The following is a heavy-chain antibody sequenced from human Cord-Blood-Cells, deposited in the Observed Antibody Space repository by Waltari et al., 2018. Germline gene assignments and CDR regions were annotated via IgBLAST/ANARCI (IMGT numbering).Heavy chain of an antibody. CDR1: AGSISSSSYY. CDR2: IYYSGRT. Sequence: QLQLQESGPGLVKPSETLSLTCTVPAGSISSSSYYWGWIRQPPGKGLEWIGIIYYSGRTYYNPSLKSRVTRSVDRSKNQFSLRLSSVTAADTAVYYCARMSYWGSRAFDIWGQGTMVTVSS. V-gene: IGHV4-39*01. D-gene: IGHD7-27*01. CDR3: ARMSYWGSRAFDI. J-gene: IGHJ3*02.